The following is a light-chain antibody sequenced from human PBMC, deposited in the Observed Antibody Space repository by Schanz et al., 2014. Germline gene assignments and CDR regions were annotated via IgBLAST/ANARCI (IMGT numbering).Light chain of an antibody. CDR1: NSNIGSNT. CDR3: AAWDDSLNGRV. CDR2: NKN. J-gene: IGLJ3*02. V-gene: IGLV1-44*01. Sequence: QSVLTQPPSASGTPGQRVTISCSGGNSNIGSNTVNWYQQLPGTAPQLLIYNKNQRPSGVPDRFSGSKSGTSASLAISGLQSEDEADYYCAAWDDSLNGRVFGGGTKLTVL.